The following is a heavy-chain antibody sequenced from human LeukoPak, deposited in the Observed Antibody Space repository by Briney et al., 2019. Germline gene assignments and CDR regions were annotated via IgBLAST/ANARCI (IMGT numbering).Heavy chain of an antibody. CDR2: IYTSGST. D-gene: IGHD3-22*01. CDR1: GGSIGSYY. CDR3: ARHVWYYYDSSGYYYGWFDP. V-gene: IGHV4-4*09. Sequence: PSETLSLTCTVSGGSIGSYYWSWIRQPPGKGLEWIGYIYTSGSTNYNPSLKSRVTISVDTSKNQFSLKLSSVTAADTAVYYCARHVWYYYDSSGYYYGWFDPWGQGTLVTVSS. J-gene: IGHJ5*02.